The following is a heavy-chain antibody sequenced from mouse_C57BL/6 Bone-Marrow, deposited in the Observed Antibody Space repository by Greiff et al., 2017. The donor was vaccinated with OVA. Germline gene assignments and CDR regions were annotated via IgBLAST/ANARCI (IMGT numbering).Heavy chain of an antibody. J-gene: IGHJ4*01. CDR2: ISYDGSN. CDR1: GYSITSGYY. D-gene: IGHD2-1*01. Sequence: EVQLQESGPGLVKPSQSLSLTCSVTGYSITSGYYWNWIRQFSGNKLEWMGYISYDGSNNSNPSLKNRISITRDTSKNQFFLKLNSVTTEDTATYYCAIVYIYGNFPYWGQGTSVTVSS. CDR3: AIVYIYGNFPY. V-gene: IGHV3-6*01.